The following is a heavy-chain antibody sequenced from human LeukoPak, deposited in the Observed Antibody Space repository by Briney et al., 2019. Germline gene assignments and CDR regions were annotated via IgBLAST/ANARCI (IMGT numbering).Heavy chain of an antibody. V-gene: IGHV1-24*01. Sequence: ASVKVSCKVSGYTLTELSMHWVRQAPGKGLEWMGVFDPEDGETIYAQKFQGRVTMTEDTSTDTAYMELSSLRSEDTAVYYCATTVIYDDSGEYFQHWGQGTLVTVSS. J-gene: IGHJ1*01. CDR2: FDPEDGET. CDR3: ATTVIYDDSGEYFQH. CDR1: GYTLTELS. D-gene: IGHD3-22*01.